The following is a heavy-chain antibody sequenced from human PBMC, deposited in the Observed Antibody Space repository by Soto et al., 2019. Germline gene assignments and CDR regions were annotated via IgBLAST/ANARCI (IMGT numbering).Heavy chain of an antibody. D-gene: IGHD3-3*01. CDR3: ASGKITIFGVVVDAFDI. CDR2: IYPGDSDT. J-gene: IGHJ3*02. Sequence: PGESLKSSCKGSGYSFTSYWIGWVRQMPGKGLEWMGIIYPGDSDTRYSPSFQGQVTISADKSISTAYLQWSSLKASDTAMYYCASGKITIFGVVVDAFDIWGQGTMVTVSS. CDR1: GYSFTSYW. V-gene: IGHV5-51*01.